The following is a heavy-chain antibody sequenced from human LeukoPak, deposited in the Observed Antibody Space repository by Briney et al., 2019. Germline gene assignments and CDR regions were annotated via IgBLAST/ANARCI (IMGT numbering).Heavy chain of an antibody. V-gene: IGHV3-33*01. CDR3: VPTEAEVDY. CDR2: IWYDGSNK. CDR1: GFTFSSYG. Sequence: GRSLRLSCAASGFTFSSYGMHWVRQAPGKGLEWVAVIWYDGSNKYYADSVKGRFTISRDNSKNTLCLQMNSLRAEDTAVYYCVPTEAEVDYWGQGTLVTVSS. J-gene: IGHJ4*02.